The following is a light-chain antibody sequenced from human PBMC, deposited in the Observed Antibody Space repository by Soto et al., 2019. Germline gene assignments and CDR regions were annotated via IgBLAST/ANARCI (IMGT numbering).Light chain of an antibody. CDR2: ATS. Sequence: EIVLTQSPATLSFSPGEGATLSCRAVQSVTSTYMAWYQQKPGQAPRLLIYATSFRATGIPDRFRGSGSGTDFTLTISSLEPEDSAVYYCQDSSTSPWPFGQGTKVDIK. CDR1: QSVTSTY. V-gene: IGKV3-20*01. CDR3: QDSSTSPWP. J-gene: IGKJ1*01.